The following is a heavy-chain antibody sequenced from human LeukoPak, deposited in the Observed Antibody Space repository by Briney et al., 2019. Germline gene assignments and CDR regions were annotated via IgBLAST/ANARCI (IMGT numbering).Heavy chain of an antibody. V-gene: IGHV4-59*08. CDR2: VSYIGST. CDR1: DDSFSSHY. CDR3: ARIMGSSWKLGNGWFDP. D-gene: IGHD6-13*01. J-gene: IGHJ5*02. Sequence: SETLSLTCAVCDDSFSSHYWTWIRQPPGKGLEWIGYVSYIGSTNYNPSLKSRVTISIDTSKNQFSLKLSSVTAADTAVYYCARIMGSSWKLGNGWFDPWGQGTLVTVSS.